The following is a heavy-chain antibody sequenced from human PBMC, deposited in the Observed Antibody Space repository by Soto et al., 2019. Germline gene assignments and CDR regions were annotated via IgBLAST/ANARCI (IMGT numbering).Heavy chain of an antibody. V-gene: IGHV4-39*01. J-gene: IGHJ4*02. CDR1: GVSISCSNYY. Sequence: ETLSLTCAVSGVSISCSNYYWGWLRQSPGKGPEGIGSVFYTGFTSYNPSLQSRVSVSVDTSKNQFSLKVSGVSDADTAVYYCATSQKGYNWNYFDHWGQGALVTVSS. CDR2: VFYTGFT. CDR3: ATSQKGYNWNYFDH. D-gene: IGHD1-20*01.